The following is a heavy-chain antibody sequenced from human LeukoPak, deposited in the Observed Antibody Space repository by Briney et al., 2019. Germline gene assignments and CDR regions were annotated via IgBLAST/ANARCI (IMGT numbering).Heavy chain of an antibody. CDR2: IDGSHSTI. CDR3: TRDGDTGMVGGYYYYMDV. J-gene: IGHJ6*03. Sequence: GGSLRLSCAASGFTFSSYSMNWVRQAPGKGLEWISYIDGSHSTIYYADSVKGRFSISRDNAKNSLYLQMNTLRAEDTAVYYCTRDGDTGMVGGYYYYMDVWGKGTTVTVSS. CDR1: GFTFSSYS. V-gene: IGHV3-48*04. D-gene: IGHD5-18*01.